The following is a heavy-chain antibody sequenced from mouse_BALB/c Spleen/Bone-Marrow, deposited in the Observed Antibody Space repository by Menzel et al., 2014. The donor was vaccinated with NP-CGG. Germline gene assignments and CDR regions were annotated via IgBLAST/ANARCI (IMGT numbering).Heavy chain of an antibody. J-gene: IGHJ2*01. CDR3: ARYCHGFYFDY. CDR1: GFNIKDTY. Sequence: VQLQQSGAELVKPGASVKLSCTASGFNIKDTYMHWVKQRPEQGLEWIGRIDPANGNTKYDPKFQGKATITADTSSNTAYLQLSSLTSEDTAVYYCARYCHGFYFDYWGQGTTLTVSS. CDR2: IDPANGNT. V-gene: IGHV14-3*02. D-gene: IGHD1-1*01.